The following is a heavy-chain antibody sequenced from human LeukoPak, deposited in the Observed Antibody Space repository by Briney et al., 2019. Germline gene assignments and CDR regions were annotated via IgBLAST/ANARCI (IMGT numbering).Heavy chain of an antibody. J-gene: IGHJ4*02. CDR1: GFTFDDYA. Sequence: PGRSLRLSCAASGFTFDDYAMHWVRQAPGKGLEWVSGISWNSGGIGYADSVKGGFTISRDHAKNSLYLQMNSLGAEDTALYYGAKYNSYSRSWRLDYWGQGTLVTVSS. CDR2: ISWNSGGI. CDR3: AKYNSYSRSWRLDY. D-gene: IGHD6-6*01. V-gene: IGHV3-9*01.